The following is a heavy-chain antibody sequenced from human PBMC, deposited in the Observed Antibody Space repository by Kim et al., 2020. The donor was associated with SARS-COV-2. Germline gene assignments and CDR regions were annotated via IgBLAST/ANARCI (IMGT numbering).Heavy chain of an antibody. J-gene: IGHJ6*02. CDR3: ARLRGVIDYYYYGMDV. CDR1: GGSISSYY. Sequence: SETLSLTCTVSGGSISSYYWSWIRQPPGKGLEWIGYIYYSGSTNYNPSLKSRVTISVDTSKNQFSLKLSSVTAADTAVYYCARLRGVIDYYYYGMDVWGQGTTVTVS. V-gene: IGHV4-59*08. CDR2: IYYSGST. D-gene: IGHD3-10*01.